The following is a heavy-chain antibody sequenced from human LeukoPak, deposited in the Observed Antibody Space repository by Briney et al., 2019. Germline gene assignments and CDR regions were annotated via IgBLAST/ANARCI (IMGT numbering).Heavy chain of an antibody. CDR3: ARWDRFHGV. CDR2: ISSSSSYI. D-gene: IGHD1-14*01. J-gene: IGHJ4*02. CDR1: GFTFSSYS. Sequence: GGSLRLSCAASGFTFSSYSMNWVRQAPGKGLEWVSSISSSSSYIYYAGSVKGRFTISRDNTKNSLYLQMNSLRAEDTAAYYCARWDRFHGVWGQGTLATVSS. V-gene: IGHV3-21*01.